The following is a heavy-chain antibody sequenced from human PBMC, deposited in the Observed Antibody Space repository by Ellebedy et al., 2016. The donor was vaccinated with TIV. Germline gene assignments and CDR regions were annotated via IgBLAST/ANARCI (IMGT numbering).Heavy chain of an antibody. Sequence: GGSLRLSCKGSGYSFTSYWIGWVRQMPGKGLKWMGIIYPGDSDTSYSPSFQGQVTISADQSIITAYLQWSSLKASDTAMYYCARRKGTTVVTNDAFEIWGQGTMVTVSS. V-gene: IGHV5-51*01. J-gene: IGHJ3*02. D-gene: IGHD4-23*01. CDR1: GYSFTSYW. CDR2: IYPGDSDT. CDR3: ARRKGTTVVTNDAFEI.